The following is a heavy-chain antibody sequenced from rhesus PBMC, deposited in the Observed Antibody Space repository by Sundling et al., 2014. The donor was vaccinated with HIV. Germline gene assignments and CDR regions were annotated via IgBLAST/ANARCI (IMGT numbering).Heavy chain of an antibody. CDR2: ISGSSGST. J-gene: IGHJ4*01. CDR3: ARRTDY. CDR1: GDSISSGYY. V-gene: IGHV4-99*01. Sequence: QVQLQESGPVVVKPSETLSLTCAVSGDSISSGYYWGWIRQPPGKGLEYIGYISGSSGSTYYNPSLKSRVTISKDTSKNQFSLKLSSVTAADTAVYYCARRTDYWGQGVLVTVSS.